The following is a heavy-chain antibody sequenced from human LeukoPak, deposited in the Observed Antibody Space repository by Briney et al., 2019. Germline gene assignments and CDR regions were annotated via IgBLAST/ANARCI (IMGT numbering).Heavy chain of an antibody. CDR2: INPNSGGT. CDR1: GYTFTGYY. J-gene: IGHJ4*02. Sequence: ASVKVSCKASGYTFTGYYMHWVRQAPGQGLEWMGWINPNSGGTNYAQKFLGRVTMTRDTSLSTAYMELSRLRTDDTAVSYCARGPYYDSSGYYYDYWGQGTLVTVSS. V-gene: IGHV1-2*02. CDR3: ARGPYYDSSGYYYDY. D-gene: IGHD3-22*01.